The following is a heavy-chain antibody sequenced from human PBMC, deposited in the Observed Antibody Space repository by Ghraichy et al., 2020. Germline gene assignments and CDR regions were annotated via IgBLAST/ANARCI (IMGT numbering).Heavy chain of an antibody. J-gene: IGHJ4*02. V-gene: IGHV4-4*07. CDR3: ARGVWDTKNFDY. D-gene: IGHD1-26*01. Sequence: SETLSLTCTLSGGSITGYFWNWIRQPAGKGLEWIGRIYVSGSGDYNPSLMSRVSMSIGTYNKQISLKLSSVTAADTAVYYCARGVWDTKNFDYWGQGTLVTVSS. CDR1: GGSITGYF. CDR2: IYVSGSG.